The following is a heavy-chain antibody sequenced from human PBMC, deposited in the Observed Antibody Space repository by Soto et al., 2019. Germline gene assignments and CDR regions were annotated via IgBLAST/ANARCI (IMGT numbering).Heavy chain of an antibody. D-gene: IGHD2-21*01. J-gene: IGHJ4*02. CDR1: GGTFNNFA. CDR2: VIPLFRTS. Sequence: QMQLVQSGAEVKKPGSSVKVSCKTSGGTFNNFAISWVRQAPGQGLEWMGGVIPLFRTSHYAQKFQGRVTITADRSTNTAYMELSSLRSEDTAVFYRAAGGDRKLFYFDYWGQGTLVTVSS. CDR3: AAGGDRKLFYFDY. V-gene: IGHV1-69*06.